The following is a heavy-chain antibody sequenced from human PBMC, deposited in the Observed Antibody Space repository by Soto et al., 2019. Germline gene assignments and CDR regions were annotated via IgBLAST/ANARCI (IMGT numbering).Heavy chain of an antibody. J-gene: IGHJ5*02. CDR3: ARNYYTSGAQSNWFDP. V-gene: IGHV4-4*02. Sequence: SETLSLTCAFSSCSISSSNWWSWVRQPPGKGLEWIGEIYQSGSTNYNPSLKSRVTISVDKSKNQFSLKLISVTAADTAVYYCARNYYTSGAQSNWFDPWGQGTLVTVSS. D-gene: IGHD3-10*01. CDR1: SCSISSSNW. CDR2: IYQSGST.